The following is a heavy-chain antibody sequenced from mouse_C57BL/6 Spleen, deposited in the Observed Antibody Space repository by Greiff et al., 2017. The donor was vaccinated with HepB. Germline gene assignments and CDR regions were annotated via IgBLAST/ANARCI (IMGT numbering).Heavy chain of an antibody. V-gene: IGHV1-55*01. D-gene: IGHD2-4*01. Sequence: VQLQQPGAELVKPGASVKMSCKASGYTFTSYWITWVKQRPGQGLEWIGDIYPGSGSTNYNEKFKSKATLTVDTSSSTAYMQLSSLTSEDSAVYYCARGLRRETWFAYWGQGTLVTVSA. CDR3: ARGLRRETWFAY. CDR2: IYPGSGST. J-gene: IGHJ3*01. CDR1: GYTFTSYW.